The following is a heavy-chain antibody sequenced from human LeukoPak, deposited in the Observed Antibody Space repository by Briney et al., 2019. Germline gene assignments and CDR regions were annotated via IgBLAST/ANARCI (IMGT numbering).Heavy chain of an antibody. Sequence: SSQTLSLTCTVSGGSISSGGYDWSWIRQHPGKGLEWIGYIYYSGSTYYNPSLKSRVTISVDTSKNQFSLKLSSVTAADTAVYYCARGEGYYYGSGSYYNVFGYFDYWGQGTLVTVSS. J-gene: IGHJ4*02. V-gene: IGHV4-31*03. D-gene: IGHD3-10*01. CDR1: GGSISSGGYD. CDR3: ARGEGYYYGSGSYYNVFGYFDY. CDR2: IYYSGST.